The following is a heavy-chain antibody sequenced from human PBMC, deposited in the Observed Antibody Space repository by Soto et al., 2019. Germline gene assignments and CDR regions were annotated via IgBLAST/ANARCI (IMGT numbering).Heavy chain of an antibody. CDR1: CFSFSNLA. Sequence: PGGSLRLSCAASCFSFSNLAMNWVRQPPGKGLEWVSSADYTGFYTFYAASVKGRFTISRDNSKNMVYLELNSLRAEDTAVYYCAKRSGGYSEFDYWGQGTLVTVSS. CDR2: ADYTGFYT. CDR3: AKRSGGYSEFDY. V-gene: IGHV3-23*01. J-gene: IGHJ4*02. D-gene: IGHD5-12*01.